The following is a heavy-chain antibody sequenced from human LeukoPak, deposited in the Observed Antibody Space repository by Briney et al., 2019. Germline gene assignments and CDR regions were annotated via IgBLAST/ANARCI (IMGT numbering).Heavy chain of an antibody. D-gene: IGHD3-10*01. V-gene: IGHV3-74*01. CDR3: ARGWFGPDS. CDR2: ISNGGTST. Sequence: GGSLRLSCAASGDTFSSHSMHWVRQAPAKALVCVSGISNGGTSTTYADSVKGRFTISRDNAKNTLYLQMHSLRAEDTSVYSCARGWFGPDSCGQGTLVTVSS. CDR1: GDTFSSHS. J-gene: IGHJ5*01.